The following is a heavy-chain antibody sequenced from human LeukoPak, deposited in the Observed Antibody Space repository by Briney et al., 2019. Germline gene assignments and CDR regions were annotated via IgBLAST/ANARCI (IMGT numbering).Heavy chain of an antibody. Sequence: PGGSLRLSCAASGFTFSSYGMHWVRQAPGKGLEWVAVIWYDGSNKYYADSVKGRFTIPRDNSKNTLYLQMNSLRAEDTAVYYWARERVDDSGGPRNYGGQGTLVTVPS. CDR1: GFTFSSYG. D-gene: IGHD3-22*01. CDR3: ARERVDDSGGPRNY. CDR2: IWYDGSNK. J-gene: IGHJ4*02. V-gene: IGHV3-33*01.